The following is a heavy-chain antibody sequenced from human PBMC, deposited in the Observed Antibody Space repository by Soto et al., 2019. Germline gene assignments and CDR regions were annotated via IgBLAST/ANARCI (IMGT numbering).Heavy chain of an antibody. CDR1: GFTFSSYS. D-gene: IGHD5-12*01. V-gene: IGHV3-21*01. Sequence: GGSLRLSCAASGFTFSSYSMNWVRQAPGKGLEWVSSISSSSSYIYYADSVKGRFTISRDNAKNSLYLQRNSLRAEDTAVYYCAREYSGYDYYYYGMDVWGQGTTVTVSS. CDR3: AREYSGYDYYYYGMDV. CDR2: ISSSSSYI. J-gene: IGHJ6*02.